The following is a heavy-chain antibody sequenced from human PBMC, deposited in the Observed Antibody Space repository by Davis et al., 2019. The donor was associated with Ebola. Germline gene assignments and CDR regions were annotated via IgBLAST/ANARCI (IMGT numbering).Heavy chain of an antibody. CDR2: INPNSGGT. D-gene: IGHD6-13*01. V-gene: IGHV1-2*02. CDR3: ARDSHYSSSSLGFDP. J-gene: IGHJ5*02. CDR1: GYTFTGYY. Sequence: ASVKVSCKASGYTFTGYYMHWVRQAPGQGLEWMGWINPNSGGTNYAQKFQGRVTMTRDTSTSTVYMELSSLRSEDTAVYYCARDSHYSSSSLGFDPWGQGTLVTVSS.